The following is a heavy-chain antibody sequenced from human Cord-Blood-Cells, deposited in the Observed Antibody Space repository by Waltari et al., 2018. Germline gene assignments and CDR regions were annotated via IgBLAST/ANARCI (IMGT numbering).Heavy chain of an antibody. J-gene: IGHJ4*02. CDR1: GNHFTSYW. CDR3: ARHEGIAAAGADY. D-gene: IGHD6-13*01. Sequence: EVQLVQSGAEVKKPGESLNISCKGSGNHFTSYWIGWVSQMPGKGLEWMGIIYPGDSDTRYSPSFQGQVTISADKSISTAYRQWSSLKASDTAMYYCARHEGIAAAGADYWGQGTLVTVSS. V-gene: IGHV5-51*01. CDR2: IYPGDSDT.